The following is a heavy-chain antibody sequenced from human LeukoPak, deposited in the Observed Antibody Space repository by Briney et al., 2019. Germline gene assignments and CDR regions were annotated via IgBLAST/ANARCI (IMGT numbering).Heavy chain of an antibody. CDR1: GFTFRSYW. J-gene: IGHJ4*02. CDR3: ARDGEPFDY. V-gene: IGHV3-7*01. Sequence: GGSLRLSCAASGFTFRSYWMSWGRQAPGKGLEWVANIKQDGSEKYYVDSVKGRFTISRDNARNSLYLQMDSLRADDTAVYYCARDGEPFDYWGQGTLVTVSS. CDR2: IKQDGSEK.